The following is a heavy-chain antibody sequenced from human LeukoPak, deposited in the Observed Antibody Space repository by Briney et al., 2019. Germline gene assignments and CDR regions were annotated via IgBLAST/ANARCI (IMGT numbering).Heavy chain of an antibody. CDR2: ISSSGSYI. V-gene: IGHV3-21*01. CDR1: GFTFSSYS. J-gene: IGHJ4*02. Sequence: PGGSLRLSCAASGFTFSSYSMNWVRQAPGKGLEWVSSISSSGSYIYYADSVKGRFTISRDNAKNSLYLQMNSLRAEDTAVYYCARGCAHGCGSYYDLDYWGQGILVTVSS. CDR3: ARGCAHGCGSYYDLDY. D-gene: IGHD1-26*01.